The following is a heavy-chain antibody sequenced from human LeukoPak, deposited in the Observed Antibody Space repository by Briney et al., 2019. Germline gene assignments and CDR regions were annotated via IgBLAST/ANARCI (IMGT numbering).Heavy chain of an antibody. CDR3: ARSVVGATAFDY. Sequence: PSETLSLTCAVYGGSFSGYYWSWIRQPPGKGLEWIGEINHSGSTNYNPSLKSRVTMSVDTSKNQFSLKLSSVTAADTAVYYCARSVVGATAFDYWGQGTLVTVSS. CDR1: GGSFSGYY. V-gene: IGHV4-34*01. CDR2: INHSGST. D-gene: IGHD1-26*01. J-gene: IGHJ4*02.